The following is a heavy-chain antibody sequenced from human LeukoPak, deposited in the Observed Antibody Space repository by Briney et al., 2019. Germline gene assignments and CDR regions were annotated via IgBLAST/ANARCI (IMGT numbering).Heavy chain of an antibody. J-gene: IGHJ4*02. Sequence: PGGSLRLSCAASGFTVSSNYMSWVRQAPGKGLEWVSVIYSGGSTYYADSVKGRFTISRDNSKNTLYLQMNSLRAEDTAVYYCARLSTRPKYYFDYWGQGTLVTVSS. CDR3: ARLSTRPKYYFDY. CDR2: IYSGGST. V-gene: IGHV3-53*01. CDR1: GFTVSSNY. D-gene: IGHD2-2*01.